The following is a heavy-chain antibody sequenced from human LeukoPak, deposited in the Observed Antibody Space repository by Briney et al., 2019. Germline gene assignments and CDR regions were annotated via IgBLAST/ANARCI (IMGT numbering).Heavy chain of an antibody. V-gene: IGHV4-38-2*02. CDR3: ARDGGRGSYPFDY. CDR1: GYSISSGYY. J-gene: IGHJ4*02. Sequence: SETLSLTCTVSGYSISSGYYWGWIRQPPGKGLEWIGSIYYSGSTYYNPSLKSRVTISVDTSKNQFSLKLSSVTAADTAVYYCARDGGRGSYPFDYWGQGTLVTVSS. CDR2: IYYSGST. D-gene: IGHD1-26*01.